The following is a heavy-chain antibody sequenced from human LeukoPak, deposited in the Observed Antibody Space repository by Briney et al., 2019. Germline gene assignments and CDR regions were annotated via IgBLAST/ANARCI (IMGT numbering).Heavy chain of an antibody. V-gene: IGHV1-69*02. Sequence: ASVKVSCKASGYTFTSYYMRWVRQAPGQGLEWTGKIIPIFGIANYAQKFQGRVTITADKSTSTAYMELSSLRSEDTAVYYCASGPDFWSGYAAGDAFDIWGQGTMVTVSS. J-gene: IGHJ3*02. D-gene: IGHD3-3*01. CDR1: GYTFTSYY. CDR2: IIPIFGIA. CDR3: ASGPDFWSGYAAGDAFDI.